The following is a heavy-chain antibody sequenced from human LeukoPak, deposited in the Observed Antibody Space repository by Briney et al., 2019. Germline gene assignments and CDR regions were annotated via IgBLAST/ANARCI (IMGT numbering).Heavy chain of an antibody. CDR3: AAGSSSSRGLYYYYMDV. D-gene: IGHD6-6*01. Sequence: ASVKVSCKASGYTFTGYYMHWVRQAPGQGLEWMGWINPNSGGTNYAQKFQGRVNMTRDTSISTAYMELSRLRSDDTAVYYCAAGSSSSRGLYYYYMDVWGKGTTVTVSS. CDR2: INPNSGGT. J-gene: IGHJ6*03. V-gene: IGHV1-2*02. CDR1: GYTFTGYY.